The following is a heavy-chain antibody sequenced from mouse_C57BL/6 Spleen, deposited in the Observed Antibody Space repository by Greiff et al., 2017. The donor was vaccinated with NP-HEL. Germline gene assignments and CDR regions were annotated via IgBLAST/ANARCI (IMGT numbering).Heavy chain of an antibody. CDR2: SRNKANDYTT. D-gene: IGHD2-4*01. J-gene: IGHJ3*01. CDR3: ARDADDSPFAD. V-gene: IGHV7-1*01. Sequence: EVNLVESGGGLVQSGRSLRLSCATSGFTFSDFYMEWVRQAPGKGLEWIAASRNKANDYTTEYSASVKGRFIVSRDTSQSILYLQMNALRAEDTAIYYCARDADDSPFADWGQGTLVTVSA. CDR1: GFTFSDFY.